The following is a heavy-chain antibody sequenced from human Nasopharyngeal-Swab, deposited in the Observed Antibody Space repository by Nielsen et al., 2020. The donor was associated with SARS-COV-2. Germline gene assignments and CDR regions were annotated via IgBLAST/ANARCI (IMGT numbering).Heavy chain of an antibody. Sequence: GESLKISCAASGFTFSSYSMNWVRQAPGKGLEWVSSISSSSSYIYYADSVKGRFTISRDNAKNSLYLQMNSLRAEDTAVYYCARGGPVQIFGVAGAFEIWGQGTMVTVSS. CDR2: ISSSSSYI. D-gene: IGHD3-3*01. V-gene: IGHV3-21*04. J-gene: IGHJ3*02. CDR1: GFTFSSYS. CDR3: ARGGPVQIFGVAGAFEI.